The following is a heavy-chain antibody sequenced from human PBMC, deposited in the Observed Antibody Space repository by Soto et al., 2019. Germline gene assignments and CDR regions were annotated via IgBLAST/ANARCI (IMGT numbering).Heavy chain of an antibody. CDR2: IYSGGST. CDR3: ARDSLLGPPNYYYYYMDV. J-gene: IGHJ6*03. V-gene: IGHV3-66*01. CDR1: GFTVSSNY. Sequence: EVQLVESGGGLVQPGGSLRLSCAASGFTVSSNYMSWVRQAPGKGLEWVSVIYSGGSTYYADSVKGRFTISRDNSKNTLYLQIKSLRADDTAVYYCARDSLLGPPNYYYYYMDVWGKGTTVTVSS. D-gene: IGHD3-3*02.